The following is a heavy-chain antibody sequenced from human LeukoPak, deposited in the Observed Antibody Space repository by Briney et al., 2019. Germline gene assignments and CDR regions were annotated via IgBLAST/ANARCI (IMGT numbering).Heavy chain of an antibody. Sequence: SETLSLTCTVSGGSISSYYWSWIRQPPGKGLEWIGYIYTSGSTNYNPSLKSRVTISVDTSKNQFSLKLSSVTAADTAVYYCARVTHIAARPAYFDYWGQGNLVTVSS. D-gene: IGHD6-6*01. J-gene: IGHJ4*02. CDR1: GGSISSYY. CDR3: ARVTHIAARPAYFDY. CDR2: IYTSGST. V-gene: IGHV4-4*09.